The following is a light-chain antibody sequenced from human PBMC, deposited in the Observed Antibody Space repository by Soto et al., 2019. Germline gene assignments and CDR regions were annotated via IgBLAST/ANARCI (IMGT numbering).Light chain of an antibody. Sequence: DIVLTQSPATLSLSPGERATLSCRDSEYIYDYLAWYQQKPGQPPRLLVYDATNRATGIPARFTGSGAGTDFTLPISSLEPEDSAVYYCQQRKNWYTSTFGQGTRVEV. J-gene: IGKJ2*01. CDR3: QQRKNWYTST. V-gene: IGKV3D-11*01. CDR2: DAT. CDR1: EYIYDY.